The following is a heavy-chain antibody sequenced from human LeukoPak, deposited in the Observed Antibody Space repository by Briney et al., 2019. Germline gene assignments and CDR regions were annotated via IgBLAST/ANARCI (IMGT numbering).Heavy chain of an antibody. D-gene: IGHD5-24*01. V-gene: IGHV1-3*01. CDR2: IDAGYGKA. J-gene: IGHJ4*02. Sequence: ASVKVSCKASGYTFTTYIMHWVRQAPGQRLEWMGWIDAGYGKAEYSQKFQGRVTITRDTSASTAYMELSGLRSEDTAVYYCARGGRWLQFYYFDYWGQGTLVTVSS. CDR1: GYTFTTYI. CDR3: ARGGRWLQFYYFDY.